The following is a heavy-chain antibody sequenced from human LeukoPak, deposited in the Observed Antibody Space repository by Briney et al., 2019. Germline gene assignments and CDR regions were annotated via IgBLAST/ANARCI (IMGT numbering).Heavy chain of an antibody. J-gene: IGHJ4*02. CDR1: GFTFSSYG. V-gene: IGHV3-30*02. D-gene: IGHD2-2*01. Sequence: GGSLRLSCAASGFTFSSYGTHWVRQAPGKGLEWVAFIRNDGSTKFYADSVKGRFTISRDNSENTLYLQMNSLRAEDTAVYYCAKDLPAAYFDYWGQGTLVTVSS. CDR2: IRNDGSTK. CDR3: AKDLPAAYFDY.